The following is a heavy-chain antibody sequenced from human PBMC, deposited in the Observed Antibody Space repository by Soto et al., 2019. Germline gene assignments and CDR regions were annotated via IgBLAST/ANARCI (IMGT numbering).Heavy chain of an antibody. D-gene: IGHD3-10*01. Sequence: ASVKVSCKASGYTFIDHYIHWVRQAPGQGLEWMGWINPKNGDTNYAQKFQGRVTMTRDTSMSTHYMDLSRLRSDDTAVYYCARGLDPYFGPGSLHGFFDYWGQGTLVTSPQ. CDR3: ARGLDPYFGPGSLHGFFDY. CDR1: GYTFIDHY. J-gene: IGHJ4*02. V-gene: IGHV1-2*02. CDR2: INPKNGDT.